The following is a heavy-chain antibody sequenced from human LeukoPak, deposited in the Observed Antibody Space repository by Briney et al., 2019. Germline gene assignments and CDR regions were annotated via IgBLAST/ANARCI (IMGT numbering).Heavy chain of an antibody. Sequence: PSETLSLACTVSGGSISTSNYYWSWIRQHPGKGLEWIGYIYYSGSTYYNPSLKSRVTISVDTSKNQFSLKLSSVTAADTAVYYCARDSRGSGSHVDYWGQGTLVTVSS. D-gene: IGHD3-10*01. CDR2: IYYSGST. CDR3: ARDSRGSGSHVDY. V-gene: IGHV4-31*03. J-gene: IGHJ4*02. CDR1: GGSISTSNYY.